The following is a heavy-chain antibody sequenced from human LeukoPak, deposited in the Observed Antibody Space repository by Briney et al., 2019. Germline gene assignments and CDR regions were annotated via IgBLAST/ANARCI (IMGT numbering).Heavy chain of an antibody. CDR2: IRYDGSNK. Sequence: GGSLRLSCEASGFTFSSYGMHWVRQAPGKGLEWVAFIRYDGSNKYYADSVKGRFTISRDNSKNTLYLQMNSLRAEDTAVYYCAKDSVDRYSSYNLGYWGQGTLVAVSS. CDR1: GFTFSSYG. J-gene: IGHJ4*02. D-gene: IGHD6-13*01. CDR3: AKDSVDRYSSYNLGY. V-gene: IGHV3-30*02.